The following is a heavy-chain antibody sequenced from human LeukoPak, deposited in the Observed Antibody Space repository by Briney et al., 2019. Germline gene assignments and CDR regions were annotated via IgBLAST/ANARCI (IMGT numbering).Heavy chain of an antibody. CDR3: ARDLAMIVVVLDY. D-gene: IGHD3-22*01. V-gene: IGHV3-23*01. Sequence: GSLRLSCAASGFTFSSYAMSWVRQAPGKGLEWVSSISGSDGTTYYADSVKGRFTISRDNSKYTLYLQMNSLRAEDTAVYYCARDLAMIVVVLDYWGQGTLVTVSS. J-gene: IGHJ4*02. CDR1: GFTFSSYA. CDR2: ISGSDGTT.